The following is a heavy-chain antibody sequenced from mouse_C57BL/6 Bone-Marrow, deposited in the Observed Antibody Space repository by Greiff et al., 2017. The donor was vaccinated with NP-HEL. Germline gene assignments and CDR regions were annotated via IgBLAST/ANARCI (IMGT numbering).Heavy chain of an antibody. D-gene: IGHD1-1*01. CDR3: ARDPFYGSSFHWYFDV. Sequence: EVQLQQSEGGLVQPGSSMKLSCTASGFTFSDHYMAWVRQVPEKGLEWVANINYDGSSTYYLDSLKSRFIISRDNAKNILYLQMSSLKSEDTATYYCARDPFYGSSFHWYFDVWGTGTTVTVSS. CDR1: GFTFSDHY. J-gene: IGHJ1*03. CDR2: INYDGSST. V-gene: IGHV5-16*01.